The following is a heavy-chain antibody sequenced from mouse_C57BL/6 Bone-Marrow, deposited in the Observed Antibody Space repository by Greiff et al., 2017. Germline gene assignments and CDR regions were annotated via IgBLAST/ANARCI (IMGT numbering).Heavy chain of an antibody. V-gene: IGHV1-31*01. CDR2: IYPYNGVT. CDR3: AIVPAYYYGSSYAWFAY. CDR1: GYSFTGYY. D-gene: IGHD1-1*01. Sequence: VQLKQSGPELVKPGASVKISCKASGYSFTGYYMHWVKQRHGNILDWIGSIYPYNGVTSYNQKFKGKATLTADKSSSTAYMELRSLTSEDSAVYYCAIVPAYYYGSSYAWFAYWGQGTLVTVSA. J-gene: IGHJ3*01.